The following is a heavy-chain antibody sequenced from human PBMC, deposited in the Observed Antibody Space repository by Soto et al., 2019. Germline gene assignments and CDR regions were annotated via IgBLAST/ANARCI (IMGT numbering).Heavy chain of an antibody. CDR2: ISGSGGST. Sequence: GGSLRLSCAASGFTFSSYAMSWVRQAPGKGLEWVSAISGSGGSTYYADSVKGRFTISRDNSKNTLYLQMNSLRAEDTAVYYCAKDLFVDIVATYYFDYCGQGTLVTVSS. D-gene: IGHD5-12*01. CDR1: GFTFSSYA. J-gene: IGHJ4*02. CDR3: AKDLFVDIVATYYFDY. V-gene: IGHV3-23*01.